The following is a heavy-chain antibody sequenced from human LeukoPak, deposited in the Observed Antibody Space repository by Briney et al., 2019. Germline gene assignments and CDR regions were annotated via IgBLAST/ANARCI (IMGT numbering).Heavy chain of an antibody. J-gene: IGHJ4*02. D-gene: IGHD6-19*01. CDR3: AKDDSSGWYVFDY. CDR2: ISWNSGSI. V-gene: IGHV3-9*01. CDR1: GFTFDDYA. Sequence: HPGGSLRLSCAASGFTFDDYAMHWVRQAPGKGLEWVSGISWNSGSIGYADSVKGRFTISRDNAKNSLYLQMNSLRAEDTALYYCAKDDSSGWYVFDYWGQGTLVTVSS.